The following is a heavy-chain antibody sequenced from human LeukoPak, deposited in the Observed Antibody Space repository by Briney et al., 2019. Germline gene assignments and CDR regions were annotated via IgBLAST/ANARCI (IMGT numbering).Heavy chain of an antibody. CDR2: IFYSGST. CDR1: GGSISSGTHY. CDR3: ARHLGSTWYEGLDY. Sequence: PSETLSLTCIVSGGSISSGTHYWGWIRQPPGTGLEWIGSIFYSGSTYYNPSLKSRVTISVDTSKNQFSLKLSSVTAADTAVYYCARHLGSTWYEGLDYWGQGTLVTVSS. D-gene: IGHD6-13*01. J-gene: IGHJ4*02. V-gene: IGHV4-39*01.